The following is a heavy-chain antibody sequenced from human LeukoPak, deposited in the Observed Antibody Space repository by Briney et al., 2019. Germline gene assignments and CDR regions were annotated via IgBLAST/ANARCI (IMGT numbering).Heavy chain of an antibody. CDR3: ARARPERYYYDPLESDY. CDR2: IYPGDSKT. Sequence: LGESLKISCKASGYSFTTYWIVWVRQMPGKGLEGMGVIYPGDSKTRHTPHFQGQVPISADKSSSTAYLQWSSLKASDTAMYYCARARPERYYYDPLESDYWGQGTLVTVSS. V-gene: IGHV5-51*01. J-gene: IGHJ4*02. CDR1: GYSFTTYW. D-gene: IGHD3-22*01.